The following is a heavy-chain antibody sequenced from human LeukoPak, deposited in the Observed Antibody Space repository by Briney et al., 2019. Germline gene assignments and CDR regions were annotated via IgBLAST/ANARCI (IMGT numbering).Heavy chain of an antibody. J-gene: IGHJ3*02. V-gene: IGHV3-48*03. CDR3: ARSILVGATGAFNI. D-gene: IGHD1-26*01. CDR1: GFTFSSYE. CDR2: ISTTGSTI. Sequence: GGSLRLSCAASGFTFSSYEMNWVRQAPGKGLEWVSYISTTGSTIYYADSVKGRFTISRDNARSSLFLSMSSLRAEDTALYYCARSILVGATGAFNIWGQGTMVTVS.